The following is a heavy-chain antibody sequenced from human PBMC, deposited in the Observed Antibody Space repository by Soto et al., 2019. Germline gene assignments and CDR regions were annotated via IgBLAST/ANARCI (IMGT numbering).Heavy chain of an antibody. CDR3: ARWREQQLSRGYYGMDV. V-gene: IGHV3-23*01. Sequence: EAQLLESGGGLVQPGGSLRLSCAVSGFTFSSYAISWVRQAPGKGLEWVSAISGRGESTYYADSVKGRFTISRDNSKNTLILQMNGLRVEDTAVYYCARWREQQLSRGYYGMDVWGQGTTVTVSS. J-gene: IGHJ6*02. D-gene: IGHD6-13*01. CDR1: GFTFSSYA. CDR2: ISGRGEST.